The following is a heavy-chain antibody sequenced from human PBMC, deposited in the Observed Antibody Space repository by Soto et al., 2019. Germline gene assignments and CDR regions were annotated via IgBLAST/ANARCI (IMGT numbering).Heavy chain of an antibody. J-gene: IGHJ4*02. D-gene: IGHD5-18*01. CDR2: ISTYNVDT. Sequence: ASVKVSCKTSGYTFSSYGIVWVRQAPGQGLEWMGWISTYNVDTKYAEKFQGRLTMSSDTSTTTAFMELRRVGSDDTAVYYLVIGGFAYGYLDYSGQGTLVTLSS. CDR3: VIGGFAYGYLDY. CDR1: GYTFSSYG. V-gene: IGHV1-18*01.